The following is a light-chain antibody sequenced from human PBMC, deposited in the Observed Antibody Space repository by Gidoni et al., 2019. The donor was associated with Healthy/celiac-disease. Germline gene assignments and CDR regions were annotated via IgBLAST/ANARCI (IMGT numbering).Light chain of an antibody. CDR2: GNS. J-gene: IGLJ2*01. CDR1: SSNIGAGYD. Sequence: SVLTQPPSVSGAPGPRVTISCTGSSSNIGAGYDVHWYQQLPGTAPKLLIYGNSNRPSGVPDRFSGSKSGTSASLAITGLQAEDEADDYCQSYDSSLSGPRVFGGGTKLTVL. CDR3: QSYDSSLSGPRV. V-gene: IGLV1-40*01.